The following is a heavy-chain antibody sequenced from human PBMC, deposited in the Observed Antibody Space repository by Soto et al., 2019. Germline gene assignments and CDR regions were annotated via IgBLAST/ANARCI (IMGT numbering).Heavy chain of an antibody. V-gene: IGHV1-2*02. CDR2: INPKSGYT. Sequence: AFLQLSRTASGSTFPGAHLHWVRQAPGQGLEWMAWINPKSGYTKSAQKFQARVTLTRDTSISTAYMELRSLRSEDTAVYFCARYTGSNSLFDSWGQGTLVTVSS. J-gene: IGHJ4*02. CDR3: ARYTGSNSLFDS. D-gene: IGHD1-26*01. CDR1: GSTFPGAH.